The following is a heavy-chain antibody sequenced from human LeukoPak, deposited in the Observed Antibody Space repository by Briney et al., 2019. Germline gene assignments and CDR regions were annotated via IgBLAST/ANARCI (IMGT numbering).Heavy chain of an antibody. D-gene: IGHD2-15*01. J-gene: IGHJ4*02. CDR1: GFAFSSYW. CDR3: ARGRGDRYSDY. CDR2: INSDGSST. V-gene: IGHV3-74*01. Sequence: GGSLRLSCAASGFAFSSYWMHRVRQAPGKGLVWVSRINSDGSSTTYADSVKGRFTISRDNAKNTLYLQMNSLRAEDTAVYYCARGRGDRYSDYWGQGTLVTVSS.